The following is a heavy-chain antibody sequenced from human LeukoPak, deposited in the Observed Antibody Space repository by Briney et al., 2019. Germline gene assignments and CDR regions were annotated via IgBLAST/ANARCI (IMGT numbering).Heavy chain of an antibody. CDR2: IKPSGDST. D-gene: IGHD1-1*01. CDR1: GFTFTAYH. V-gene: IGHV1-46*01. CDR3: ARPTLGPFCLAFDL. Sequence: ASVKVSCKASGFTFTAYHLHWVRPAPGQGLEWMGIIKPSGDSTTYAQKFRGRFTINRDASTSPLYMDLSSLTSEDTAIYYCARPTLGPFCLAFDLWGQGTMVTVSS. J-gene: IGHJ3*01.